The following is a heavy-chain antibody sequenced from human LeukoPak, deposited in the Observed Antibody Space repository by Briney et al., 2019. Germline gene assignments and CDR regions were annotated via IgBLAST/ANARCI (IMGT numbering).Heavy chain of an antibody. CDR1: GFTFSSFR. J-gene: IGHJ4*02. Sequence: PGGSLRLSCVASGFTFSSFRMNWIRQAPGKGLEWISYIDYSGRTLYYAGSVKGRFTISRDNAKNSLSLQMDSLRPEDTAVYYCARGMGMAVAERFYYDYWGQGTLVTVSS. CDR2: IDYSGRTL. CDR3: ARGMGMAVAERFYYDY. V-gene: IGHV3-48*04. D-gene: IGHD6-19*01.